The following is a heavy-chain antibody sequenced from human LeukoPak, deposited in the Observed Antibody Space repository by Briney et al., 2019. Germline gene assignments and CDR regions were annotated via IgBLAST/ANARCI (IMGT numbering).Heavy chain of an antibody. CDR2: INHSGST. CDR1: GGSFSGYY. D-gene: IGHD2-8*01. CDR3: ARVRGVRGVLMVYATSGMDV. Sequence: PSETLSLTCAVYGGSFSGYYWRWIRQPPGKGLEWIGEINHSGSTNYNPSLKSRVTISVDTSKNQFSLKLSSVTAADTAVYYCARVRGVRGVLMVYATSGMDVWGKGTTVTVSS. J-gene: IGHJ6*04. V-gene: IGHV4-34*01.